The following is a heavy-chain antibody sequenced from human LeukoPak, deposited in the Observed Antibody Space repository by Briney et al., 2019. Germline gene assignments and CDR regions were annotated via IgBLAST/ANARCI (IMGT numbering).Heavy chain of an antibody. CDR2: IHYSGST. J-gene: IGHJ5*02. CDR3: AREAAAGMGRGYWFDP. Sequence: SETLSLTCTVSGGSISSYYWSLIRQPPGKGLEWIGYIHYSGSTTYNPSLQSRVSISVDTSKNQFSLRLSSVTAADTAVYYCAREAAAGMGRGYWFDPWGQGTLVTVSS. CDR1: GGSISSYY. V-gene: IGHV4-59*12. D-gene: IGHD6-13*01.